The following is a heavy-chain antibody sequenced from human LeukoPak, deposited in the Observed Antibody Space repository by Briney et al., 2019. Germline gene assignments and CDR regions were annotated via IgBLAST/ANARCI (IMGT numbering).Heavy chain of an antibody. J-gene: IGHJ5*02. CDR1: GGSISSSSYY. CDR2: IYYSGST. Sequence: SETLSLTCTVYGGSISSSSYYWGWIRQPPGKGLEWIGSIYYSGSTYYNPSLKSRVTISVDTSKNQFSLKLSSVTAADTAVYYCARDGSDPWGQGTLVTVSS. V-gene: IGHV4-39*07. CDR3: ARDGSDP.